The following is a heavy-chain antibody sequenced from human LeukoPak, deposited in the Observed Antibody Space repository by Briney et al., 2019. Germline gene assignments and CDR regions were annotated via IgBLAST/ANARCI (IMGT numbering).Heavy chain of an antibody. CDR1: GGSFSGYY. Sequence: PSETLSLTCAVYGGSFSGYYWSWIRQPPGKGLEWIGEINHSGSTNYNPSLKSRVTISVDTSKNQFSLKLSSVTAADTAVYYCASGTSSQQLVPSDYWGRGTQVAVSS. D-gene: IGHD6-13*01. V-gene: IGHV4-34*01. J-gene: IGHJ4*02. CDR3: ASGTSSQQLVPSDY. CDR2: INHSGST.